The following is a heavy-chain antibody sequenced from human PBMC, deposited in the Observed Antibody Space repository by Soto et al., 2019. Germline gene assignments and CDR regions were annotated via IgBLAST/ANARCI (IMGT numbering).Heavy chain of an antibody. CDR2: TRNKANSYTT. CDR1: GFTLSDHY. V-gene: IGHV3-72*01. Sequence: EVQLVESGGGLVQPGGSLRLSCTASGFTLSDHYMDWVRQAPGKGLEWVGRTRNKANSYTTEYAASVKGRFTISRDGSKNSLYLQMNSLKTEDTAVYYCTRPYPSGYYGSGARSMDVWGPGATVTVSS. CDR3: TRPYPSGYYGSGARSMDV. J-gene: IGHJ6*02. D-gene: IGHD3-10*01.